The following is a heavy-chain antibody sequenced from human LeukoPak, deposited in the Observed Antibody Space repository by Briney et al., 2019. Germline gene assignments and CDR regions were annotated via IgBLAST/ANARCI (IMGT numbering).Heavy chain of an antibody. CDR3: ARGYYYDSSGYYYGFDY. CDR1: GFTFSFYW. D-gene: IGHD3-22*01. CDR2: INSDGSNT. V-gene: IGHV3-74*01. J-gene: IGHJ4*02. Sequence: QAGGSLRLSCASSGFTFSFYWMHWVRQVPGKGLVWVSRINSDGSNTNYADSVKGRFTISRDNAKNSLYLQMNSLRDEDTAVYYCARGYYYDSSGYYYGFDYWGQGTLVTVSS.